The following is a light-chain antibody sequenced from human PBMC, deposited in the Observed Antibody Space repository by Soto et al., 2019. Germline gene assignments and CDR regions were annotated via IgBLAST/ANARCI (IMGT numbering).Light chain of an antibody. J-gene: IGKJ4*01. CDR3: QQYNNWPLT. V-gene: IGKV3-15*01. Sequence: EIVMAQSPASLSVSPGERATLSCRASQSVASNLAWYQQKPGQAPRLLIYRASNRATGVPARFSGSGSGTDFTLTISSLQSEDFADYYCQQYNNWPLTFGGGTKVDIK. CDR1: QSVASN. CDR2: RAS.